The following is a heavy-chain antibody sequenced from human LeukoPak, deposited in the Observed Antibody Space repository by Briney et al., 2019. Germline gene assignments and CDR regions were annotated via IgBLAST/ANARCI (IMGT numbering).Heavy chain of an antibody. Sequence: GGSLRLSCAASGFTFSTYAMAWVRQAPGKGLEWVSAIGGGGRHSTYYADSVKARFTISRDNSENTLFLQMNSLRAEDTAVYYCAKWGYCSTTTCYGGGWLDPWGQGTLVSVSS. CDR3: AKWGYCSTTTCYGGGWLDP. J-gene: IGHJ5*02. CDR2: IGGGGRHST. D-gene: IGHD2-2*01. V-gene: IGHV3-23*01. CDR1: GFTFSTYA.